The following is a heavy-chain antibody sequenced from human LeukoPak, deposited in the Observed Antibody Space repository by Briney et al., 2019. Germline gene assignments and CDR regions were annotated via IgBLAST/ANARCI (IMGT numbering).Heavy chain of an antibody. D-gene: IGHD3-22*01. CDR2: IYPGDSDT. J-gene: IGHJ3*02. CDR3: ARRLYYYDSSGPEPYAFDI. V-gene: IGHV5-51*01. CDR1: GDSFISYW. Sequence: GESLKISCKSSGDSFISYWIGWVRQMPGKGLEWMGIIYPGDSDTGYSPSFQGQVTISADKSISTAYLQWSSLKASDTAMYYCARRLYYYDSSGPEPYAFDIWGQGTMVTVSS.